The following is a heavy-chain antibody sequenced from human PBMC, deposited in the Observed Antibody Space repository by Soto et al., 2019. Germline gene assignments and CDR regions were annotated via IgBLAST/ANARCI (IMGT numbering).Heavy chain of an antibody. J-gene: IGHJ6*02. CDR1: GYTFTGYY. Sequence: QVQLVQSGAEVKKPGASVKVSCKASGYTFTGYYMHWVRQAPGQGLEWMGWINPNSGGTNYAQKFQGRLTMTRATSISTAYMELSRLRSDDTAVYYCARDPLSHHCSSTSCYYYYYGMDVWGQGTTVTVSS. V-gene: IGHV1-2*02. CDR2: INPNSGGT. D-gene: IGHD2-2*01. CDR3: ARDPLSHHCSSTSCYYYYYGMDV.